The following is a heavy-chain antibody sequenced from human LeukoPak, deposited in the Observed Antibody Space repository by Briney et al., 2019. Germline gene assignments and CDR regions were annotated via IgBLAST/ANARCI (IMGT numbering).Heavy chain of an antibody. D-gene: IGHD3-9*01. CDR1: GFTFSNYG. V-gene: IGHV3-23*01. Sequence: PGGSLRLSCAASGFTFSNYGMSWVRQAPGKGLEWVAAISNSAGRTYYADSVKGRFTISRDNSKDTLFLLMNTLRADDTAVYYCAAMTGPTFDYWGQGALVTISS. CDR2: ISNSAGRT. CDR3: AAMTGPTFDY. J-gene: IGHJ4*02.